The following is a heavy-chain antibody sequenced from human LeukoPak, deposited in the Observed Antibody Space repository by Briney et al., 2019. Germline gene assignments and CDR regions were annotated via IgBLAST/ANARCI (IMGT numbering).Heavy chain of an antibody. V-gene: IGHV5-51*01. CDR3: ARHRYSGSDTQGFDY. CDR2: VYPTNSET. Sequence: GESLRISCKGSGYIFTNYWIAWVRQMPGKGLEWMGIVYPTNSETRYSPSFQGQVTISADKSSSTGYLQWSRLKASDTAMYYCARHRYSGSDTQGFDYWGQGTLVTVSS. J-gene: IGHJ4*02. D-gene: IGHD5-12*01. CDR1: GYIFTNYW.